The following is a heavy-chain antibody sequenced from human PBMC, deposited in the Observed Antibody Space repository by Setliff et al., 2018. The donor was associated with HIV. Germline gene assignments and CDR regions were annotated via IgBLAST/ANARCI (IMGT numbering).Heavy chain of an antibody. CDR3: ARDVLDLVISVYGF. Sequence: PSETLSLTCDVSGFSISSRYYWGWIRQSPGKGLEWIGNIYHTGSSYYNPSLNDRATISLDTSENQFSLKLNSVTAADTAVYYCARDVLDLVISVYGFWGQGTLVTVSS. D-gene: IGHD3-22*01. V-gene: IGHV4-38-2*02. CDR2: IYHTGSS. J-gene: IGHJ4*02. CDR1: GFSISSRYY.